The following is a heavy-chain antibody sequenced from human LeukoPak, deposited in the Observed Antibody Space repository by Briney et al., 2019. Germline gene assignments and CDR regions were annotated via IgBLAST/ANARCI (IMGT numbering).Heavy chain of an antibody. CDR3: ARFFGQQQDY. D-gene: IGHD6-13*01. CDR2: INPSGGST. CDR1: GYTFTSYY. J-gene: IGHJ4*02. Sequence: ASVKVSCKASGYTFTSYYMHWVRQAPGQGLEWMGIINPSGGSTSYAQKLQGRVTMTTDTSTSTAYMELRSLRSDDTAVYYCARFFGQQQDYWGQGTLVTVSS. V-gene: IGHV1-46*01.